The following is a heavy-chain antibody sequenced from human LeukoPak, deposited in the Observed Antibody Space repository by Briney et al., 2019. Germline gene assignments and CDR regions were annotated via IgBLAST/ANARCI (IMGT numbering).Heavy chain of an antibody. Sequence: PSETLSLTCTVSGGSISSYYWSWIRQPPGKGLEWIGYIYYSGSTNYNPSLKSRVTISVDTSKNQFSLKLSSVTAADTAVYYCARGPPASLLRYFDWLYFDYWGQGTLVTVSS. D-gene: IGHD3-9*01. J-gene: IGHJ4*02. CDR3: ARGPPASLLRYFDWLYFDY. CDR1: GGSISSYY. CDR2: IYYSGST. V-gene: IGHV4-59*01.